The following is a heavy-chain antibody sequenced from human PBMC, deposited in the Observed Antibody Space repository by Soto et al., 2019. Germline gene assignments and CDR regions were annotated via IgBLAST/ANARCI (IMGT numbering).Heavy chain of an antibody. CDR2: INAGNGNT. CDR3: ARINIVAATGFDY. CDR1: GYTFTSYA. V-gene: IGHV1-3*01. J-gene: IGHJ4*02. D-gene: IGHD5-12*01. Sequence: ASVKVSCKASGYTFTSYAMHLVRQAPGQRLEWMGWINAGNGNTKYSQKFQGRVTISKDTSKNQVVLTMTNMDPVDTATYYCARINIVAATGFDYWGQGTLVTVSS.